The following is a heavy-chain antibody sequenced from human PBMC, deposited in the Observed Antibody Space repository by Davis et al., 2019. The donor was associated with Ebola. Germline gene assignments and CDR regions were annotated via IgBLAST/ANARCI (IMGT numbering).Heavy chain of an antibody. CDR2: INPSGGST. Sequence: ASVKVSCKASGYTFTSYYMHWVRQAPGQGLEWMGIINPSGGSTSYAQKFQGRVTMTRDTSTSTVYMELSSLRSEDTAVYYCARDPYCGGDCYHGGMDVWGQGTTVTVSS. CDR3: ARDPYCGGDCYHGGMDV. V-gene: IGHV1-46*01. J-gene: IGHJ6*02. CDR1: GYTFTSYY. D-gene: IGHD2-21*01.